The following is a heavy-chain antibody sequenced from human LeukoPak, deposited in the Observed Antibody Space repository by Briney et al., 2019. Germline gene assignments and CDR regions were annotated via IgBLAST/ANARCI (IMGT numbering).Heavy chain of an antibody. CDR2: IYYSGST. Sequence: PSETLSLTCTVSGGSISSSSYYWGWIRLPPGKGLEWIGSIYYSGSTYYNPSLKSRVTISVDTSKNQFSLKLSSVTAADTAVYYCARARSPARATCDTWGQGTLVTVSS. D-gene: IGHD2-15*01. CDR1: GGSISSSSYY. V-gene: IGHV4-39*07. J-gene: IGHJ5*02. CDR3: ARARSPARATCDT.